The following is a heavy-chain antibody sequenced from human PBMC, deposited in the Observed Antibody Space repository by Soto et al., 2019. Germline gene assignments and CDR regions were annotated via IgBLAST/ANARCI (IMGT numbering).Heavy chain of an antibody. CDR1: GASFTTYY. CDR3: ARRSGASFDD. Sequence: PSETLSLTCTVSGASFTTYYWSWVRQPPGKGLEWIGYIFYSGHLKYNPSLKSRVTISVDTSKNQFSLKLSSVTAADTAVYYCARRSGASFDDWGPGTRVTVSS. D-gene: IGHD4-17*01. J-gene: IGHJ4*02. CDR2: IFYSGHL. V-gene: IGHV4-59*01.